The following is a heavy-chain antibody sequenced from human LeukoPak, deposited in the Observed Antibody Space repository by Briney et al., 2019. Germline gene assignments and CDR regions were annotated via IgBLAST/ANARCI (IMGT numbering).Heavy chain of an antibody. J-gene: IGHJ5*02. Sequence: SVKVSCKASGGTFSSYAISWVRQAPGQGLEWMGGTITIFGTANDVQKFQGRVTITAEQSTSTAYMELSSLRSEDTAVYYCARDPLTRYDFWSGYSRLDPWGQGTLVTVSS. CDR2: TITIFGTA. V-gene: IGHV1-69*13. CDR1: GGTFSSYA. D-gene: IGHD3-3*01. CDR3: ARDPLTRYDFWSGYSRLDP.